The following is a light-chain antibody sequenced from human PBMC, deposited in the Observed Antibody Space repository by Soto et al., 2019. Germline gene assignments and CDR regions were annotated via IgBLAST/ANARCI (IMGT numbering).Light chain of an antibody. CDR2: ENN. J-gene: IGLJ2*01. Sequence: QSVLPQPPSVSAAPGQKVTISCSGSSSNIGNNYVSWYQHLPGTAPKLLIYENNKRPSGIPDRFSGSKSGTSATLGITGRQTGDEADYYCGTWDSSLSAGVFGGGTKLAVL. CDR1: SSNIGNNY. CDR3: GTWDSSLSAGV. V-gene: IGLV1-51*02.